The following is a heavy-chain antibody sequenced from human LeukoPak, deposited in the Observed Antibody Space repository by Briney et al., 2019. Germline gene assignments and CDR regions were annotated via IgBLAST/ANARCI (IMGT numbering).Heavy chain of an antibody. CDR3: AKGFGELLIAYNWFDP. CDR2: ISWNSGSI. Sequence: GGSLRLSCAASGFTFDDYAMHWVRHAPGKGLEWVSGISWNSGSIVYADSVKGRFTISRDNAKNSLYLQMNSLRAEDTALYYCAKGFGELLIAYNWFDPWGQGTLVTVSS. J-gene: IGHJ5*02. D-gene: IGHD3-10*01. V-gene: IGHV3-9*01. CDR1: GFTFDDYA.